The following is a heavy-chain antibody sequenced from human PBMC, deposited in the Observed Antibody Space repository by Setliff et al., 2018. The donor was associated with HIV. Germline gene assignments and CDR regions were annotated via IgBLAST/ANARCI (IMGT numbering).Heavy chain of an antibody. D-gene: IGHD3-22*01. Sequence: ASVKVSCKASGFTFTSSAMQWVRQARGKRLEWIGWIVVGSGNTNYAQKFQERVTITRDMSTSTAYMELSSLRSEDTAVYYCAASKYYYDSSGSADDAFDIWGQGTMVTVSS. V-gene: IGHV1-58*02. CDR1: GFTFTSSA. J-gene: IGHJ3*02. CDR2: IVVGSGNT. CDR3: AASKYYYDSSGSADDAFDI.